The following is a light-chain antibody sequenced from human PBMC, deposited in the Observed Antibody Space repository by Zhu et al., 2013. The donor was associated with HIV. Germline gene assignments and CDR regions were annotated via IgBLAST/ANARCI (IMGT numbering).Light chain of an antibody. CDR3: QRYGSSPPYT. J-gene: IGKJ2*01. V-gene: IGKV3-20*01. CDR1: QSISSSQ. CDR2: GAS. Sequence: EIVLTQSPGTLSLSPGEGATLSCRASQSISSSQLAWYQQKSGQAPRLLIFGASSRATGIPDRFSGSGSGTDFTLTINRLEPEDFAVYYCQRYGSSPPYTLGQGTKLEIK.